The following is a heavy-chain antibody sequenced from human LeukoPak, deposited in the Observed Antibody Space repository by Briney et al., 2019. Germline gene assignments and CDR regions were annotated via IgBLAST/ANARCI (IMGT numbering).Heavy chain of an antibody. D-gene: IGHD6-13*01. V-gene: IGHV3-53*05. CDR2: IYSGGST. CDR3: AKVGIGSRDGYFDY. Sequence: GGSLRLSCAASGTVSSNYMSWVRQAPGKGLEWVSVIYSGGSTYYADSVKGRFTISRDNSKNTLYLQMNSLRAEDTAVYYCAKVGIGSRDGYFDYWGQGTLVTVSS. J-gene: IGHJ4*02. CDR1: GTVSSNY.